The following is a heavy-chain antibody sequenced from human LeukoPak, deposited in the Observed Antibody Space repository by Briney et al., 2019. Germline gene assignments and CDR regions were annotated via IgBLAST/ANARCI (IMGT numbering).Heavy chain of an antibody. D-gene: IGHD3-16*01. J-gene: IGHJ6*03. CDR3: ARDQIMVTPDYYYYYYMDV. CDR1: GYTFTSNY. V-gene: IGHV1-46*01. Sequence: ASVKVSCKAFGYTFTSNYMHWVRQAPGQGPEWMGVISPSGGSTTYAQKFQGRVTLTRDMSTSTDYLELSSLRSEDTAVYYCARDQIMVTPDYYYYYYMDVWGKGTTVTVSS. CDR2: ISPSGGST.